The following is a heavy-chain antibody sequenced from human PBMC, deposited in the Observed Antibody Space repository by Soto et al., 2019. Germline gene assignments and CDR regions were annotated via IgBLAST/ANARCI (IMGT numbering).Heavy chain of an antibody. D-gene: IGHD2-21*02. J-gene: IGHJ6*02. CDR1: GFTFSSYG. V-gene: IGHV3-33*01. Sequence: GGSLRLSCAASGFTFSSYGMHWVRQAPGKGLEWVAVIWYDGSNKYYADSVKGRFTISRDNSKNTLYLQMNSLRAEDTAVYYCARDSYCGGDCSYGMDVWGQGTTVTVSS. CDR3: ARDSYCGGDCSYGMDV. CDR2: IWYDGSNK.